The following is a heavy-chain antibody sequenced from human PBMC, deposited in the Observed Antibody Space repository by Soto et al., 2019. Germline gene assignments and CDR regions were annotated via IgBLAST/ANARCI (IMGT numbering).Heavy chain of an antibody. CDR3: ARRHLRDYIRWNFDP. J-gene: IGHJ5*02. Sequence: QVQLVQSGAEVKKPGASVKVSCKASGYTCTDNQIHWLRRAPGQRLEWMGRIDPKSGDTNFAPTYQGRVTMTRDTSTNTVYMELTRLTSGDTAIYFCARRHLRDYIRWNFDPWGQGTLVTVSS. CDR2: IDPKSGDT. CDR1: GYTCTDNQ. V-gene: IGHV1-2*02. D-gene: IGHD3-16*01.